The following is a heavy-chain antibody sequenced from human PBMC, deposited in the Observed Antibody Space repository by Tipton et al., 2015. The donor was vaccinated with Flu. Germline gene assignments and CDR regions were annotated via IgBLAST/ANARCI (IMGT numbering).Heavy chain of an antibody. J-gene: IGHJ4*02. Sequence: SLRLSCAASGFTFSSYWMSWVRQAPGKGLEWVANIKQDGSEKYYVDSVKGRFTISRDNAKNSLYLQMNSLRAEDTAVYYCARDYFDWLLFSQYYFDYWGQGTLVTVSS. D-gene: IGHD3-9*01. V-gene: IGHV3-7*01. CDR1: GFTFSSYW. CDR3: ARDYFDWLLFSQYYFDY. CDR2: IKQDGSEK.